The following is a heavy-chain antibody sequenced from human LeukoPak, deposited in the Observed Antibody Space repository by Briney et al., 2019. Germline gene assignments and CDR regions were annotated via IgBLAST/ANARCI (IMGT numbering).Heavy chain of an antibody. CDR2: INHSGST. V-gene: IGHV4-34*01. CDR1: GGSISSYY. Sequence: PSETLSLTCTVSGGSISSYYWSWIRQPPGKGLEWIGEINHSGSTNYNPSLKSPVTISVDTSKNQFSLKLSSVTAADTAVYYCARGPGGVTTLGWGQGTLVTVSS. D-gene: IGHD4-17*01. J-gene: IGHJ4*02. CDR3: ARGPGGVTTLG.